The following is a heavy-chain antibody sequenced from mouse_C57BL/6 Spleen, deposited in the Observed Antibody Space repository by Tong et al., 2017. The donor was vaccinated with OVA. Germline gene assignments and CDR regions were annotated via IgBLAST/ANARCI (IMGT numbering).Heavy chain of an antibody. V-gene: IGHV1-82*01. J-gene: IGHJ2*01. D-gene: IGHD2-3*01. CDR3: ARSDGYWVFDY. CDR2: IYPGDGDT. Sequence: VQLQESGPELVKPGASVKISCKASGYAFSSSWMNWVKQRPGKGLEWIGRIYPGDGDTNYNGKFKDKATLTADKSSSTAYMQLSSLTSEDSAVYFCARSDGYWVFDYWGQGTTLTVSS. CDR1: GYAFSSSW.